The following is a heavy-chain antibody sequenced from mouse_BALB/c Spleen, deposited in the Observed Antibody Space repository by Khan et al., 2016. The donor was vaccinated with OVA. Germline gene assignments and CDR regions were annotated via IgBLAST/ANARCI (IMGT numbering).Heavy chain of an antibody. CDR1: GDSITSGY. Sequence: EVQLQESGPSLVKPSQTLSLTCSVTGDSITSGYWCWIRKFPGNKLEYMGYILYSDSTYYNPSIKSRISITRHTSQNQYYLQLISVTTEDTATYYCARSTYRYAFAYWGQGTLVTVSA. V-gene: IGHV3-8*02. CDR3: ARSTYRYAFAY. D-gene: IGHD2-14*01. J-gene: IGHJ3*01. CDR2: ILYSDST.